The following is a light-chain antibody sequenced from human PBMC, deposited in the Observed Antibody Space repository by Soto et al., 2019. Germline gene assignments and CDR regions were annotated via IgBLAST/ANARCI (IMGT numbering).Light chain of an antibody. CDR1: SSNIGANYD. V-gene: IGLV1-40*01. CDR2: GNN. Sequence: QSVLTQPPSVSGAPGQRVTISCTGSSSNIGANYDVHWYQQLPGTAPKLLIYGNNNRPSGVPDRFSASKSGTSASLAITGLQAEDEADYYCQSYDSSLSGSYVFGAGTKLTVL. CDR3: QSYDSSLSGSYV. J-gene: IGLJ1*01.